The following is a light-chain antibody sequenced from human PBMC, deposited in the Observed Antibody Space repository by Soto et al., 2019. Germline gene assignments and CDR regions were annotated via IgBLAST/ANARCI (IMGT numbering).Light chain of an antibody. CDR2: DAS. Sequence: DIQMTQSPSTLSASVGDRVTITCRASQSISSWLAWYQQKPGKAPKLLIHDASTLEGGAPSRFSGSGSGTGFTLTISRLQPDDFATYYCQQCSSYPYTFGQGTKVDIK. CDR1: QSISSW. V-gene: IGKV1-5*01. J-gene: IGKJ2*01. CDR3: QQCSSYPYT.